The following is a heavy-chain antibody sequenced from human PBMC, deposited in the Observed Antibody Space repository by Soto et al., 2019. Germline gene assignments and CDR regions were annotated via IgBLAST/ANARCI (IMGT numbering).Heavy chain of an antibody. V-gene: IGHV1-46*01. CDR2: INPSGGST. Sequence: GASVKVSCKASGYTFTSYYMHWVRQAPGQGLEWMGIINPSGGSTSYAQKFQGRVTMTRDTSTSTVYMELSSLRSEDAAVYYCARGGYYDSSGYFSPHFDYWGQGTLVTVSS. CDR3: ARGGYYDSSGYFSPHFDY. D-gene: IGHD3-22*01. CDR1: GYTFTSYY. J-gene: IGHJ4*02.